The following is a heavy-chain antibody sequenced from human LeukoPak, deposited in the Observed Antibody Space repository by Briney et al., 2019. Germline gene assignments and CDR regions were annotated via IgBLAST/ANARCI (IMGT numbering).Heavy chain of an antibody. Sequence: GGSLRLSCAASGVTFSCYAMGWVRQAPGKGLEWVAAVGASGGSTHHADSVKGRFTISRDNSKNTLYLQMNSLRAEDTAVYYCAKLYGSGTYYNLFDYWGQGTLVTVSS. D-gene: IGHD3-10*01. J-gene: IGHJ4*02. CDR1: GVTFSCYA. CDR2: VGASGGST. CDR3: AKLYGSGTYYNLFDY. V-gene: IGHV3-23*01.